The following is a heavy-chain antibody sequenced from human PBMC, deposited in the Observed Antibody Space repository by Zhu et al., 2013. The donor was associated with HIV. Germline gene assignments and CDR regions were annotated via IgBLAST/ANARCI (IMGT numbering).Heavy chain of an antibody. Sequence: QVQLMQSGAEVKKPGASVEISCKTSGYTFFAYYMHWVRQAPGQGLEWMGIINPSGGSAKYAQKFQGRVTMTRDTSTSTVYMEVRSLRSDDTATYYCARGGGGTDPPRSDYWGQGSRGHRLH. CDR3: ARGGGGTDPPRSDY. CDR2: INPSGGSA. CDR1: GYTFFAYY. J-gene: IGHJ4*02. V-gene: IGHV1-46*01. D-gene: IGHD3-16*01.